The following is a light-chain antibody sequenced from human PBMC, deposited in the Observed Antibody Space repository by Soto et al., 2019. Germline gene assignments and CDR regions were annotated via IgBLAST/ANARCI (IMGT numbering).Light chain of an antibody. CDR1: QSVSSSY. CDR2: GAS. CDR3: QHYDNSFLT. Sequence: EIVLTQSPGTLSFSPGERATLSCRASQSVSSSYLAWYQQKPGRAPRLLIYGASTRATGIPDKFSGSGSGTDFSLTISRLEPEDFAVYYCQHYDNSFLTFGGGTKVEIK. V-gene: IGKV3-20*01. J-gene: IGKJ4*01.